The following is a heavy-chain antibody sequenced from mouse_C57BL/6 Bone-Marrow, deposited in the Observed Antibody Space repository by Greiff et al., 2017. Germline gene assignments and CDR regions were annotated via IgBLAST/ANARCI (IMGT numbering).Heavy chain of an antibody. CDR3: TNYDGYYDYARDY. CDR1: GYTFTDYE. CDR2: IDPETGGT. D-gene: IGHD2-3*01. Sequence: VQLQQSGAELVRPGASVTLSCKASGYTFTDYEMHWVKQTPVHGLEWIGAIDPETGGTAYNQKFKGKAILTADKSSSTAYMELRSLTSEDSAVYYCTNYDGYYDYARDYWGQGTSVTVSS. V-gene: IGHV1-15*01. J-gene: IGHJ4*01.